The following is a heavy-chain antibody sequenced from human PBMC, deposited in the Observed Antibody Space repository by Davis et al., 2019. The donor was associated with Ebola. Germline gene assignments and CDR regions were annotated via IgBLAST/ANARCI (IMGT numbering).Heavy chain of an antibody. D-gene: IGHD3-22*01. J-gene: IGHJ2*01. Sequence: GGSLRLSCKDSGNSFNSHWIAWVRQMPGKGLEWMGIIYPGDSDTRYSPSFQGQVTISADKSISTAYLQWSSLKASDTAMYYCARLPSGYYWYFDLWGRGTLVTVSS. CDR2: IYPGDSDT. V-gene: IGHV5-51*01. CDR1: GNSFNSHW. CDR3: ARLPSGYYWYFDL.